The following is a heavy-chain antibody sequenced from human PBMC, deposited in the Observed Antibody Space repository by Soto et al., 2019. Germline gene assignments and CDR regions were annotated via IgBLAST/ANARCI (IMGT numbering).Heavy chain of an antibody. Sequence: QVQLVQSGAEVRKPGASVKVSCKASGYTFTTYDINWVRQATGQGLEWLGWMNPDSGDTGYGWKFQGRVTMTRNTSIGTAYMELNSLRSEDSAMYYCARGRMGAALFSHPRRYYYAFDPWGQGTLVTVSS. D-gene: IGHD3-10*01. V-gene: IGHV1-8*01. CDR2: MNPDSGDT. J-gene: IGHJ5*02. CDR3: ARGRMGAALFSHPRRYYYAFDP. CDR1: GYTFTTYD.